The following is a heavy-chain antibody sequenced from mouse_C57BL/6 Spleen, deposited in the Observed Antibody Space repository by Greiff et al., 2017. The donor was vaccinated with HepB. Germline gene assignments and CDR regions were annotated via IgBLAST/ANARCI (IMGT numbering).Heavy chain of an antibody. CDR3: ANDYCGSEYFDV. J-gene: IGHJ1*03. CDR1: GYTFTSYW. CDR2: IDPSDSET. V-gene: IGHV1-52*01. Sequence: QVQLQQPGAELVRPGSSVKLSCKASGYTFTSYWMHWVKQRPIQGLEWIGNIDPSDSETHYNQKFKDKATLTVDKSSSTAYMQLSSLTSEDSAVYYCANDYCGSEYFDVWGTGTTVTVSS. D-gene: IGHD1-1*01.